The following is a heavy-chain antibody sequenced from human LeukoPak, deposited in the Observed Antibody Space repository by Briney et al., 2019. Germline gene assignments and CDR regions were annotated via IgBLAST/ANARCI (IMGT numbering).Heavy chain of an antibody. CDR2: ISSSSSTI. CDR3: ARDQRFTMVRGASWYFDY. CDR1: GFTFSSYS. Sequence: GGSLRLSCTASGFTFSSYSMNWVRQAPGKAREWVSYISSSSSTIYYADSVKGRFTISRDNAKNSLYLQMNSLRAEDTAVYYCARDQRFTMVRGASWYFDYWGQGTLVTVSS. V-gene: IGHV3-48*04. D-gene: IGHD3-10*01. J-gene: IGHJ4*02.